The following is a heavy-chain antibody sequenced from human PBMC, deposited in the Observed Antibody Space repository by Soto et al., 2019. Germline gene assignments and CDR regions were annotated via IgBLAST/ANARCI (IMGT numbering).Heavy chain of an antibody. CDR1: GGSVSSGSYY. CDR3: ARDEGPYYFDY. J-gene: IGHJ4*02. CDR2: IYYSGST. Sequence: SETLSLTCTVSGGSVSSGSYYWSWIRQPPGKGLEWIGYIYYSGSTNYNPSLKSRVTISVDTSKNQFSLKLSSVTTADTAVYYCARDEGPYYFDYWGQGTLATVSS. V-gene: IGHV4-61*01.